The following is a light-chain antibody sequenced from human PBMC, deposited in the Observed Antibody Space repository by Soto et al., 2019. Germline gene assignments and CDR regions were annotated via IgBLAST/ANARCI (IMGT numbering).Light chain of an antibody. CDR3: HYSDDSPPFP. Sequence: ELVLTQSPGTLSLSPGERATFSCRASQSVSSRFLAWYQQKPGQAPRLLIYGTSTRATGIPDRFSGSGSGTDFTLTISRLEPEDCALYYCHYSDDSPPFPFGPGTKVDIK. CDR1: QSVSSRF. CDR2: GTS. J-gene: IGKJ3*01. V-gene: IGKV3-20*01.